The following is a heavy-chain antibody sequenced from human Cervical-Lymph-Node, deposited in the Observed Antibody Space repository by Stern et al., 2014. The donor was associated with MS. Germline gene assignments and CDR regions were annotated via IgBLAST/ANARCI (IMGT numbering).Heavy chain of an antibody. J-gene: IGHJ4*02. CDR1: GYLFDDYW. D-gene: IGHD5-12*01. CDR2: IFPRDSNT. V-gene: IGHV5-51*03. Sequence: EVHLVESGAEVKKPGESLKISCEASGYLFDDYWIGWVRQMSGRGLELVAIIFPRDSNTRYSPSVQGQVTISAAKSISPASLPWSSRKPSDPAMYYCARSPATPSGYDRFDYWGQGALVTVSS. CDR3: ARSPATPSGYDRFDY.